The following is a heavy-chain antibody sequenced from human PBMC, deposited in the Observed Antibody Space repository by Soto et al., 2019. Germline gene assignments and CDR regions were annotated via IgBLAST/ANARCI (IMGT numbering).Heavy chain of an antibody. CDR3: ASSAPDDYGGNSASPYGMDV. D-gene: IGHD4-17*01. J-gene: IGHJ6*02. CDR1: GGTFSSYA. CDR2: IIPIFGTA. Sequence: SVKVSGKASGGTFSSYAISWVRQAPGQGLEWMGGIIPIFGTANYAQKFQGRVTITADKSTSTAYMELSSLRSEDTAVYYCASSAPDDYGGNSASPYGMDVWGQGTTVTVSS. V-gene: IGHV1-69*06.